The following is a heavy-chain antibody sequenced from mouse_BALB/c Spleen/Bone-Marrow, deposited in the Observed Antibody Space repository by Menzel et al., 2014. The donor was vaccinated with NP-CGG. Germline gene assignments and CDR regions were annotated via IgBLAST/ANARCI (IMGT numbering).Heavy chain of an antibody. V-gene: IGHV14-3*02. CDR2: IDPANGNT. CDR1: GFNIKDTY. D-gene: IGHD2-2*01. CDR3: ASYVYGYYFDY. J-gene: IGHJ2*01. Sequence: VQLKESGAELVKPGASVKLSCTASGFNIKDTYMHWVKQRPEQGLEWIGRIDPANGNTKYDPKFQGKATITADTSSNTAYLQLSSLTSEDTAVYYRASYVYGYYFDYWGQGTTLTVSS.